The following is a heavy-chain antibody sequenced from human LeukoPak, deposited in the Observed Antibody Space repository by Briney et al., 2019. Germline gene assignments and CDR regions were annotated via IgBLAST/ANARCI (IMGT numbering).Heavy chain of an antibody. CDR1: GYSISSGYY. CDR2: IYHSGST. J-gene: IGHJ4*02. Sequence: SETLSLTCTVSGYSISSGYYWGWIRQPPGKGLEWIGSIYHSGSTYYNPSLKSRVTISVDTSKNQFSLKLSSVTAADTAVYYCACMFGEASDYWGQGTLVTVSS. D-gene: IGHD3-10*02. V-gene: IGHV4-38-2*02. CDR3: ACMFGEASDY.